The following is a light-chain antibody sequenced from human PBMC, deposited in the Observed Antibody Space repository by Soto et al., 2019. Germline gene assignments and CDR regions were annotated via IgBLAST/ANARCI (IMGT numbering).Light chain of an antibody. CDR1: QSVSSSY. V-gene: IGKV3-20*01. CDR3: QQYGSSPRT. J-gene: IGKJ1*01. CDR2: GAS. Sequence: EIVLTQSPGTLSLSPGERATLSCRASQSVSSSYLAWYQQKPGQAPRLVIYGASSRATGIPDRVSGSGSGTDFTLTISRLEPEDFAVYYCQQYGSSPRTFCQGTKVDNK.